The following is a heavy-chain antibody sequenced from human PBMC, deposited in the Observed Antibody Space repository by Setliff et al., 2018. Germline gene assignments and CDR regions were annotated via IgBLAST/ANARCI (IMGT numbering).Heavy chain of an antibody. CDR3: ARDRRPFNWGGNDAFDI. Sequence: PGGSLRLSCAASGFTFSSYEMNWVRQAPGRGLEWVSYISSSGSTIYYADSVKGRFTISRDNAKKSLYLQMNSLRAEDTAVYYSARDRRPFNWGGNDAFDIWGQGTMVTVSS. J-gene: IGHJ3*02. V-gene: IGHV3-48*03. CDR2: ISSSGSTI. D-gene: IGHD7-27*01. CDR1: GFTFSSYE.